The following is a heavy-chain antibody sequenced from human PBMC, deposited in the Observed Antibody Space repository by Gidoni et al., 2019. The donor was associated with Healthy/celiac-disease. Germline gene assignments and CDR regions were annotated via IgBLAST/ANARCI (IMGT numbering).Heavy chain of an antibody. D-gene: IGHD2-2*01. CDR2: ISGSGGST. CDR3: AKDGLGYCSSTSCYHYYYYGMDV. CDR1: GFTFSSYA. J-gene: IGHJ6*02. Sequence: EVQLLESGGGLVQPGGSLRLSCAASGFTFSSYAMSWVRQAPGKGLEWVSAISGSGGSTYYADSVKGRFTISRDNSKNTLYLQMNSLRAEDTAVYYCAKDGLGYCSSTSCYHYYYYGMDVWGQGTTVTVSS. V-gene: IGHV3-23*01.